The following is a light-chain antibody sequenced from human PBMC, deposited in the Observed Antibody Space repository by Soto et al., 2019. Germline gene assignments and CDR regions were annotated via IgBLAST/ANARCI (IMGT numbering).Light chain of an antibody. CDR2: DVS. CDR1: SSDVGGYNY. J-gene: IGLJ1*01. V-gene: IGLV2-11*01. CDR3: CSYAGSPTYV. Sequence: QSALTQPRSVSGSPGQSVTISCTGTSSDVGGYNYVSWYQQHPGKAPKVMIYDVSERPSGVPDRYSGSKSGNTASLTISGLPAEDEADYYCCSYAGSPTYVFGTGTKVTVL.